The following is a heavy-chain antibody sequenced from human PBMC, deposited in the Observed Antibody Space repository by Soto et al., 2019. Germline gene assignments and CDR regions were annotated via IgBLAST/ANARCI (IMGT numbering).Heavy chain of an antibody. Sequence: ASETLSLTCSVSGGPIRSSTYYWGWIRQPPGKGLQWIGTIYYTGDTHYTPSLQSRVTISLDTPNNQFSLNLTSMTAADAAVYFCARERIVTVPAGRGTLYNYFGVDVWGQGTTVTVSS. CDR3: ARERIVTVPAGRGTLYNYFGVDV. V-gene: IGHV4-39*02. D-gene: IGHD3-10*01. CDR2: IYYTGDT. CDR1: GGPIRSSTYY. J-gene: IGHJ6*02.